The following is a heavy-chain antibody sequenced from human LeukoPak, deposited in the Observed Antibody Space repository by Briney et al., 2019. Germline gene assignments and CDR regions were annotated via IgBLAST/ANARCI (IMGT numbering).Heavy chain of an antibody. CDR3: AKVKGIAVAADY. Sequence: GGSLRLSCAASGFTFSSYAMSWVRQAPGKGLEWVSAISGSGGSIYYADSVKGRFTISRDNSKNTLYLQMNSLRAEDTAVYYCAKVKGIAVAADYWGQGTLVTVSS. J-gene: IGHJ4*02. CDR1: GFTFSSYA. D-gene: IGHD6-19*01. CDR2: ISGSGGSI. V-gene: IGHV3-23*01.